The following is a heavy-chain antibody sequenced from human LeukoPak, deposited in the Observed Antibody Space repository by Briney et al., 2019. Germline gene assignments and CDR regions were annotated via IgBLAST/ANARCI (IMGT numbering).Heavy chain of an antibody. V-gene: IGHV3-23*01. J-gene: IGHJ4*02. CDR2: ISGSGSST. D-gene: IGHD4-17*01. CDR1: GFTFSSYA. CDR3: AKEPRPGDASWFPDY. Sequence: GGSLRLSCAASGFTFSSYAMCWDRQAPGKGLEWVSGISGSGSSTYYADSVKGRCTISRNNSKNMLYLQMNSLRAEDTAVYYCAKEPRPGDASWFPDYWGQGTLVTVSS.